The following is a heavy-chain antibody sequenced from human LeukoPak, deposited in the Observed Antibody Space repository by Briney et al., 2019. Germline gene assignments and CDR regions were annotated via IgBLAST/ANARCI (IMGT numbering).Heavy chain of an antibody. CDR1: GFTFSGYW. D-gene: IGHD3-10*01. V-gene: IGHV3-7*01. CDR3: TRDLVYGSGSSDY. J-gene: IGHJ4*02. Sequence: PGGSLRLSCAASGFTFSGYWMSWVRQAPGRGLEWVANIKQDGSEKYYVDSVKGRFTISRDNAKNSLYLQMNSLRAEDTAVYYCTRDLVYGSGSSDYWGQGTLVTVSS. CDR2: IKQDGSEK.